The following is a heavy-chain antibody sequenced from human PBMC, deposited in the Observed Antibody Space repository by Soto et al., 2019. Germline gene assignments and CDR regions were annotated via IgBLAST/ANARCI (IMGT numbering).Heavy chain of an antibody. Sequence: ASVKVSCKTSGYSFTNYYMHWVRQAPGQGLEWMGTVNPSGGHTTYAQHFLGRVTMTRDTSTSTLYMELTSLTSDDTAIYYCARGGHVVVVTAALDYWGQGTLVTVSS. CDR3: ARGGHVVVVTAALDY. CDR2: VNPSGGHT. CDR1: GYSFTNYY. V-gene: IGHV1-46*01. D-gene: IGHD2-21*02. J-gene: IGHJ4*02.